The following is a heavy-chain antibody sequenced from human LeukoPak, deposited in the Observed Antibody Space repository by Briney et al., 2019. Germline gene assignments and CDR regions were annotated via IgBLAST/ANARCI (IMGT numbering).Heavy chain of an antibody. D-gene: IGHD5-12*01. Sequence: GGSLRLSCAASGFTFSNYGMHWVRQAPGKGLEWVAFVRSDGGIKYYADSVKGRFTISRDNSRTTLHLQMNSLRAEDMAVYYCAREFSGYAFDIWGQGTMVTVSS. CDR1: GFTFSNYG. V-gene: IGHV3-30*02. CDR2: VRSDGGIK. CDR3: AREFSGYAFDI. J-gene: IGHJ3*02.